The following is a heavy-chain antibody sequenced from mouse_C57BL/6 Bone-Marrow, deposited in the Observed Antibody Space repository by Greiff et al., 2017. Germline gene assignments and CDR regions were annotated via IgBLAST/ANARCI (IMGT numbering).Heavy chain of an antibody. J-gene: IGHJ1*03. D-gene: IGHD2-5*01. CDR3: ARPYYSNYWNFDV. CDR1: GYTFTSYW. Sequence: QVQLQQSGAELVKPGASVQLSCKASGYTFTSYWITWVKQRPGQGLEWIGDIYPGSGSTNYNEKFKSKATLTVDTSSSTAYMQLSSLTSEDSAVYYSARPYYSNYWNFDVWGTGTTVTVSS. V-gene: IGHV1-55*01. CDR2: IYPGSGST.